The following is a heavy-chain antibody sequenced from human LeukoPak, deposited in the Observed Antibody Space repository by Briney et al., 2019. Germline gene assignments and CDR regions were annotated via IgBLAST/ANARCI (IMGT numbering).Heavy chain of an antibody. CDR1: GGSISSYY. D-gene: IGHD3-22*01. CDR2: IYHSGST. V-gene: IGHV4-38-2*02. Sequence: SETLSLTCTVSGGSISSYYWSWIRQPPGKGLEWIGSIYHSGSTYYNPSLKSRVTISVDTSKNQFSLKLSSVTAADTAVYYCARVNSSGYYYQLGNFDYWGQGTLVTVSS. CDR3: ARVNSSGYYYQLGNFDY. J-gene: IGHJ4*02.